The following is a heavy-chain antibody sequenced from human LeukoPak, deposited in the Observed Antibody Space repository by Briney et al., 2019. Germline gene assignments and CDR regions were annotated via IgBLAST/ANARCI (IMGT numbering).Heavy chain of an antibody. V-gene: IGHV1-69*13. CDR2: IIPIFGTA. CDR1: GGTFSSYA. Sequence: GASVKVSCKASGGTFSSYAISWVRQAPGQGLEWMGGIIPIFGTANYAQKFQGRVTITADESTSTAYMELSSLRSEDTAVYYCARDRRCYYDSSGYHTFDYWGQGPLVTVSS. CDR3: ARDRRCYYDSSGYHTFDY. J-gene: IGHJ4*02. D-gene: IGHD3-22*01.